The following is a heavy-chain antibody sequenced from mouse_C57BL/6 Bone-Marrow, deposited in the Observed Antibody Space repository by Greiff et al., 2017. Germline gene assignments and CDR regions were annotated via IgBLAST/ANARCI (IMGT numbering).Heavy chain of an antibody. Sequence: VQLQQSGPELVKPGASVKISCKASGYAFSSSWMNWVKQRPGKGLEWIGRIYPGDGDTNYNGKFKGKATLTAAKSSSTAYMQLSGLTSEDSAVYCCARRGGYWGQGTTLTVSS. J-gene: IGHJ2*01. CDR2: IYPGDGDT. CDR3: ARRGGY. V-gene: IGHV1-82*01. CDR1: GYAFSSSW.